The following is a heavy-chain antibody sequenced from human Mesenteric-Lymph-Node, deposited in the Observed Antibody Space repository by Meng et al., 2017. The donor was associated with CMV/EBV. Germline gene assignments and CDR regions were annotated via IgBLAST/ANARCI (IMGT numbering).Heavy chain of an antibody. CDR1: GFTFSSYW. CDR3: ARDINDGGDYGMDV. D-gene: IGHD3-16*01. CDR2: IKQDGSEK. Sequence: SCAASGFTFSSYWMNWVRQAPGKGLEWVANIKQDGSEKYYVDSVKGRFTISRDNAKNSLYLQMDSLRAEDTAVYYCARDINDGGDYGMDVWGQGTTVTVSS. V-gene: IGHV3-7*01. J-gene: IGHJ6*02.